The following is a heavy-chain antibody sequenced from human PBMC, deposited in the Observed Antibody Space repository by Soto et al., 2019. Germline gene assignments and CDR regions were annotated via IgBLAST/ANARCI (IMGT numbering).Heavy chain of an antibody. CDR3: ARVVPGAEAWFGP. Sequence: QVQLVQSGGEVKRPGASVKVSCKTSGYTFSNYGITWVRQAPGQPLEWLGWISLYSDGTNYAQKFQGRVSMTTDISTTTAYMELRSLRSDDTAVYYCARVVPGAEAWFGPWGQGTLVTVSS. J-gene: IGHJ5*02. CDR2: ISLYSDGT. V-gene: IGHV1-18*01. D-gene: IGHD2-2*01. CDR1: GYTFSNYG.